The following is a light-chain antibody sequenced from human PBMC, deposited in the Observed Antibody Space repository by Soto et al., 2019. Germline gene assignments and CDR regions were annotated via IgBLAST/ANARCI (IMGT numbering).Light chain of an antibody. Sequence: QSALTQPASVSGSPGQSITISCTGTSSDVGSYNLVSWYQQHPGKAPKLMIYEGSKRPSGVSNRFSGSKSGNTASLTISGLQAEDEADYYCCSYAGNTNCVFGGGTKVTVL. CDR2: EGS. J-gene: IGLJ3*02. V-gene: IGLV2-23*01. CDR1: SSDVGSYNL. CDR3: CSYAGNTNCV.